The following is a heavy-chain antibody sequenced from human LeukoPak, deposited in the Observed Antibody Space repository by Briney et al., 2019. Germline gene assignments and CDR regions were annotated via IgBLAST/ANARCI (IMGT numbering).Heavy chain of an antibody. V-gene: IGHV3-33*01. Sequence: GGSLRLSCAASGFTFSSYGMHWVRQAPGKGLEWLAAIWYDGSNKYYADSVKGRFTISRDNSKNTLYLQMNSLRAEDTAVYYCATVTSGLTYFDYWGQGTLVTVSS. CDR3: ATVTSGLTYFDY. D-gene: IGHD3-10*01. CDR2: IWYDGSNK. CDR1: GFTFSSYG. J-gene: IGHJ4*02.